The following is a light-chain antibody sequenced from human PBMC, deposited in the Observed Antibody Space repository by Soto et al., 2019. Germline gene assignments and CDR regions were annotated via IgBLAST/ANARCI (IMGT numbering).Light chain of an antibody. J-gene: IGLJ1*01. CDR2: EVS. CDR1: SSDVGGYNY. V-gene: IGLV2-14*01. CDR3: SSYASSNTLF. Sequence: QSVLTQPASVSGSPGQSITISCTGTSSDVGGYNYVSWYQQHPGKAPKLMIYEVSNRPSGVSNRFSGSKSGNTASLAISGLQAEDEADYYCSSYASSNTLFFGTGTKVTVL.